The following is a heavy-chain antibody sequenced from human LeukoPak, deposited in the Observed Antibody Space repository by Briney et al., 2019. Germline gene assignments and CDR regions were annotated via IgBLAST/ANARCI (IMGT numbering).Heavy chain of an antibody. CDR2: INPSGGST. D-gene: IGHD5-12*01. V-gene: IGHV1-46*01. J-gene: IGHJ5*02. CDR1: GYTFTSYY. CDR3: ARFTTGVHSGYDQNNWFDP. Sequence: ASVKVSCKASGYTFTSYYMHWVRQAPGQGLEWMGIINPSGGSTSYAQKFQGRVTMTRDTSTSTVYMELSSLRSEDTAVYYCARFTTGVHSGYDQNNWFDPWGQGTLVTVSS.